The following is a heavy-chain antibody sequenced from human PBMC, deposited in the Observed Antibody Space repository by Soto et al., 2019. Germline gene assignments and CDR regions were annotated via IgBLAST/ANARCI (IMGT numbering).Heavy chain of an antibody. CDR1: GFTFSSYD. CDR2: ISSSGFTE. V-gene: IGHV3-48*03. CDR3: ARVILYGSGYYHPYFDY. D-gene: IGHD3-22*01. Sequence: PGGSLRLSCAASGFTFSSYDMHWVRQAPGKGLEWISYISSSGFTECYADSVKGRFTISRDNAKNSLYLHLNSLRAEDTAVYYCARVILYGSGYYHPYFDYWGQGALVTVSS. J-gene: IGHJ4*02.